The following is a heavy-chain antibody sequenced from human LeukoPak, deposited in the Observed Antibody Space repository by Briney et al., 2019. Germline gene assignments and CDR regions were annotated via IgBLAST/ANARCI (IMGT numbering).Heavy chain of an antibody. CDR2: IKQDGSEK. D-gene: IGHD2-21*01. J-gene: IGHJ6*02. V-gene: IGHV3-7*01. CDR3: ARGSDWYYYYHGVDV. CDR1: GFTFSRYW. Sequence: VGSLRLSCAAPGFTFSRYWMTSVRQALGKGLEWVANIKQDGSEKYYVDSVKRRFTISRDNAKNSLYLQMSRLRAEDTAVYYCARGSDWYYYYHGVDVWGQGTTVTVSS.